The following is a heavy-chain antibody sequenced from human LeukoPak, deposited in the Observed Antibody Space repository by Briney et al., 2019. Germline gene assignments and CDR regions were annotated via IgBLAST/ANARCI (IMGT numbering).Heavy chain of an antibody. D-gene: IGHD5-18*01. J-gene: IGHJ4*02. CDR1: GYTFTSYY. CDR2: INPSGGST. V-gene: IGHV1-46*01. CDR3: ARAHELYSYGPELIDY. Sequence: ASVKVSCKASGYTFTSYYMHWVRQAPGQGLEWMGIINPSGGSTSYAQRFQGRVTMTRDTSTSTVYMELSSLRSEDTAVYYCARAHELYSYGPELIDYWGQGTLVTVSS.